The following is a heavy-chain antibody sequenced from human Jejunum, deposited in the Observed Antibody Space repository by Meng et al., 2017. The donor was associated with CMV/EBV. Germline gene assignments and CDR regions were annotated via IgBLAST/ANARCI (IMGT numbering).Heavy chain of an antibody. V-gene: IGHV3-23*01. CDR3: AKGVTSGYCSSTSCFYYYGMDV. D-gene: IGHD2-2*03. CDR2: ISSSGGST. Sequence: MSWVRQAPGKGLEWVSAISSSGGSTYYADSVKGRFTISRDNYKNTLYLQMNSLRVEDSAVYYCAKGVTSGYCSSTSCFYYYGMDVWGQGTTVTVSS. J-gene: IGHJ6*02.